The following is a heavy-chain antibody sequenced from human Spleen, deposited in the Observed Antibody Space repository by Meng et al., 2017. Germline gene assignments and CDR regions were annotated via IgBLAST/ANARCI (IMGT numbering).Heavy chain of an antibody. J-gene: IGHJ4*02. V-gene: IGHV1-18*01. CDR3: ARDSNEFGVFDY. CDR1: GYTFTSYG. CDR2: ISAYNGNT. D-gene: IGHD3-10*01. Sequence: ASVKVSCKASGYTFTSYGISWVRQAPGQGLEWMGWISAYNGNTNYAQKLQGRVTMTTDTSTSAAYMELRSLRSDDTAVYYCARDSNEFGVFDYWGQGTLVTVSS.